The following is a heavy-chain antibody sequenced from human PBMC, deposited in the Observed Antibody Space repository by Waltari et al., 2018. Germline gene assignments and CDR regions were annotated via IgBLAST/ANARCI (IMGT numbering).Heavy chain of an antibody. J-gene: IGHJ4*02. CDR1: GDSISGNYW. CDR3: AGDRAIGLFFDY. CDR2: VHHSGKT. V-gene: IGHV4-4*02. Sequence: QVQLQESGQGLVQPSGTRPLTCAVSGDSISGNYWWSWVRQSPEKGLEWIGQVHHSGKTHYNPSLQSRVTISLDKPKNQFSLNLNSVTAADTAVYYCAGDRAIGLFFDYWGRGTLVTVSS. D-gene: IGHD2-2*01.